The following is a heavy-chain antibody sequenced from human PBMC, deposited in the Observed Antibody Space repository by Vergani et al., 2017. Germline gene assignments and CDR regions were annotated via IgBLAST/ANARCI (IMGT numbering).Heavy chain of an antibody. D-gene: IGHD5-12*01. CDR1: GYSMRSDYN. J-gene: IGHJ5*02. CDR2: IYHSGSI. CDR3: ARHKVATNWFDP. V-gene: IGHV4-38-2*01. Sequence: QVQLQESGPGLVKPSETLSLTCSVSGYSMRSDYNWGWIRQPPGKGLEWIASIYHSGSIYYNPSLKSRITISVDTSKKQFSLALSSMTAADTAVYYCARHKVATNWFDPWGQGTLVTVSS.